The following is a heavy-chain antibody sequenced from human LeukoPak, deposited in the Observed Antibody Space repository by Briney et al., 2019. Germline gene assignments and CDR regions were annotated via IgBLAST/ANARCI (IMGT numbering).Heavy chain of an antibody. CDR2: INPNSGGT. D-gene: IGHD3-9*01. CDR3: ARERSYYDILTGYCHDSDY. Sequence: ASVKVSCKASGYTFTGYYMHWVRQAPGQGLEWMGWINPNSGGTNYAQKFQGRVTMTRDTSISTAYMELSRLRSDDTAVYYCARERSYYDILTGYCHDSDYWGQGTLVTVSS. J-gene: IGHJ4*02. CDR1: GYTFTGYY. V-gene: IGHV1-2*02.